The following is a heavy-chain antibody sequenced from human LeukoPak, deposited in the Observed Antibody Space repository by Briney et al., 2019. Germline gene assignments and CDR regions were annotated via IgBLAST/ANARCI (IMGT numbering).Heavy chain of an antibody. CDR1: GFTFSSYG. V-gene: IGHV3-30*02. CDR2: IRYDGSNK. CDR3: ARAGQEWFGDLGFDY. J-gene: IGHJ4*02. D-gene: IGHD3-10*01. Sequence: PGGSLRLSCAASGFTFSSYGMHWVRQAPGKGLEWVAFIRYDGSNKYYADSVKGRFTISRDNAKNSLYLQMNSLRAEDTAVYYCARAGQEWFGDLGFDYWGQGTLVTVSS.